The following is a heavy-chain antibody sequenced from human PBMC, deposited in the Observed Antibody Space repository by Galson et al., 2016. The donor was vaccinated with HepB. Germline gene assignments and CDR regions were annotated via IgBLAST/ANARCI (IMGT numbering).Heavy chain of an antibody. CDR2: LFYSGST. CDR1: GGSVSSGSYY. V-gene: IGHV4-61*01. Sequence: SETLSLTCTVSGGSVSSGSYYWSWIRQPPGKGLEWIGSLFYSGSTNSNPSLKSRVTISIDTSENQFSPKLSSVTAADTAVYYCARLYSGSYYKRYFDLWGRGTLVTVSS. J-gene: IGHJ2*01. D-gene: IGHD1-26*01. CDR3: ARLYSGSYYKRYFDL.